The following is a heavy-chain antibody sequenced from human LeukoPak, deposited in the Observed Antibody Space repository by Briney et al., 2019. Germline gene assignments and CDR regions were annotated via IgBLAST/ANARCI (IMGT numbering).Heavy chain of an antibody. CDR3: ARDNGPRVAGNAFDI. D-gene: IGHD6-19*01. CDR1: GYTFTCYG. CDR2: INAYKGNT. J-gene: IGHJ3*02. V-gene: IGHV1-18*01. Sequence: ASVKVSCKASGYTFTCYGISWVRQAPGQGLEWMGCINAYKGNTNYAQKLQGRVTMTTDTSTSTAYMELRSLRSDDTAVYYCARDNGPRVAGNAFDIWGQGTMVTVSS.